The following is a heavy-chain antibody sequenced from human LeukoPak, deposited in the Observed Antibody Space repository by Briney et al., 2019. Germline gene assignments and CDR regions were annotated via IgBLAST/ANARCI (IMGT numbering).Heavy chain of an antibody. V-gene: IGHV1-2*02. Sequence: ASVKVSCKASGYTFTGYYMHWVRQAPGQGLEWKGWINPNSGGTNYAQKFQGRVTMTRDTSISTAYMELSRLRSDDTAVYYCARAPSWYYYMDVWGKGTTVTVSS. J-gene: IGHJ6*03. CDR3: ARAPSWYYYMDV. CDR1: GYTFTGYY. CDR2: INPNSGGT.